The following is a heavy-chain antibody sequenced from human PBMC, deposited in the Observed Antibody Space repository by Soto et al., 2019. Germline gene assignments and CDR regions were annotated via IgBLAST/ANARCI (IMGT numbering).Heavy chain of an antibody. CDR2: IIPIFGTA. CDR1: EGTFSSYA. Sequence: SVKVSCKASEGTFSSYAISWVRQAPGQGLEWMGGIIPIFGTANYAQKFQGRVTITADESTSTAYMELSSLRSEDTAVYYCARDDPGIAAAGPTPNWFDPWGQGTLVTVSS. V-gene: IGHV1-69*13. CDR3: ARDDPGIAAAGPTPNWFDP. D-gene: IGHD6-13*01. J-gene: IGHJ5*02.